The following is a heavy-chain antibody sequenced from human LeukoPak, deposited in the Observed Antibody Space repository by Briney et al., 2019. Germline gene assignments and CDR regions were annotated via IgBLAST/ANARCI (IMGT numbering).Heavy chain of an antibody. CDR3: AREARGGYYVIDY. V-gene: IGHV4-34*01. D-gene: IGHD3-22*01. Sequence: SETLSLTCAVYGGSFSGYYWTWIRQPPGKGLEWIGEINHSGSTNYNPSLKSRVTISVDTSKNQFSLKLTSVTAADTAVYYCAREARGGYYVIDYWGQGTLVTVSS. CDR1: GGSFSGYY. J-gene: IGHJ4*02. CDR2: INHSGST.